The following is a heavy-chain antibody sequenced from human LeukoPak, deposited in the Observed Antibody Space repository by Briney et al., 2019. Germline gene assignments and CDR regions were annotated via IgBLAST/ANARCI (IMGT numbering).Heavy chain of an antibody. CDR1: GYTFTAYY. J-gene: IGHJ4*02. Sequence: ASVKVSCKASGYTFTAYYIHWVRQAPGQGLEWMGWIDTNTGATKYAQKLQGRVTITRDTSTGTAYIELSSLISGDTALYYCASEAFCAGGSCNVQRVASWGPGTLVTVSS. D-gene: IGHD2-8*02. CDR2: IDTNTGAT. V-gene: IGHV1-2*02. CDR3: ASEAFCAGGSCNVQRVAS.